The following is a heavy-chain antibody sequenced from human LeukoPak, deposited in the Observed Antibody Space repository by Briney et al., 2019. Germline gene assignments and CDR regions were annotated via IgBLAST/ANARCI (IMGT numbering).Heavy chain of an antibody. CDR3: ARDDGYNLFY. CDR2: IYYSGST. V-gene: IGHV4-30-4*01. D-gene: IGHD5-24*01. CDR1: GGSISSGDYY. J-gene: IGHJ4*02. Sequence: SETLSLTCTVSGGSISSGDYYWSWIRQPPGKGLEWIGYIYYSGSTYYNQSLKSRVTISVDKSKNQFSLKLSSVTAADTAVYYCARDDGYNLFYWGQGTLVTVSS.